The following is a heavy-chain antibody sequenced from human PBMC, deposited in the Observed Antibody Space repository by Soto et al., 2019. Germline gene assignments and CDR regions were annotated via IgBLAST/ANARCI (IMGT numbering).Heavy chain of an antibody. D-gene: IGHD3-10*01. CDR3: ARFDYGSGSHTY. Sequence: PSETLSLTCAVSSGSISSSNWWSWVRQPPGKGLEWIGEIYHSGSTNYNPSLKSRVTISVDKSKNQFSLKLSSVTAADTAVYYCARFDYGSGSHTYWGQGTLVTVSS. J-gene: IGHJ4*02. CDR2: IYHSGST. CDR1: SGSISSSNW. V-gene: IGHV4-4*02.